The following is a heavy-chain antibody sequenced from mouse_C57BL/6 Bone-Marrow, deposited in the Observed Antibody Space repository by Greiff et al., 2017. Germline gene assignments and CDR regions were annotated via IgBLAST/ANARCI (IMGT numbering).Heavy chain of an antibody. D-gene: IGHD1-1*01. J-gene: IGHJ4*01. Sequence: EVQLQESGGGLVQPGGSMKLSCAASGFTFSDAWMDWVRQSPEKGLEWVAEIRNKANNHATYYAESVKGRFTISRDDSKSSVYLQMNSLRAEDTGIYYCTHYGSIYEAMDYWGQGTSVTVSA. CDR2: IRNKANNHAT. CDR1: GFTFSDAW. CDR3: THYGSIYEAMDY. V-gene: IGHV6-6*01.